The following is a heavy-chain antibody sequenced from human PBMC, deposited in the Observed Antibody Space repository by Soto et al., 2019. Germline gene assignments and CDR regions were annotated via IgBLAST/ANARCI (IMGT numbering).Heavy chain of an antibody. CDR1: GYTFTSYY. D-gene: IGHD3-22*01. CDR3: ARAVYDSSGYYPDY. Sequence: ASVKVSCKASGYTFTSYYMHWVRQAPGQGLEWMGIIIPSVGSTSYAQKFQGRVTITADESTSTAYMELSSLRSEDTAVYYCARAVYDSSGYYPDYWGQGTLVTVSS. CDR2: IIPSVGST. V-gene: IGHV1-46*01. J-gene: IGHJ4*02.